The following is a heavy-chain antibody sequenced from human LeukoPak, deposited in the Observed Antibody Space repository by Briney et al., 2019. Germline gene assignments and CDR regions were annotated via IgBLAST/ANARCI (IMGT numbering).Heavy chain of an antibody. CDR3: AKGAGIQLWPSFDY. J-gene: IGHJ4*02. CDR2: ISTSGGST. Sequence: GGSLRLSCTASGFTFSSYAMNWVRQAPGKGLEGVSTISTSGGSTYYADSVKGRFTISRDNSKNTLYLQVNSLRAEDTAIYYCAKGAGIQLWPSFDYWGQGTLVTVSS. CDR1: GFTFSSYA. V-gene: IGHV3-23*01. D-gene: IGHD5-18*01.